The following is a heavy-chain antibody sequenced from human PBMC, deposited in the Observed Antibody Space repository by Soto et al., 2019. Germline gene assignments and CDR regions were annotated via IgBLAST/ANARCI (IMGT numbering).Heavy chain of an antibody. V-gene: IGHV1-69*02. CDR1: GDTFNFYT. CDR2: IIPMLGMS. J-gene: IGHJ4*02. CDR3: ATNYGSGSTHFDY. Sequence: QVQLVQSGAEGKKPGSPVRGSCTASGDTFNFYTISWVRQGPGQGPEWMGKIIPMLGMSNYAQKFQGRVTIMADKSTSTVYMNLSGLTSEDTAVYYCATNYGSGSTHFDYWGQGTLVTVSS. D-gene: IGHD3-10*01.